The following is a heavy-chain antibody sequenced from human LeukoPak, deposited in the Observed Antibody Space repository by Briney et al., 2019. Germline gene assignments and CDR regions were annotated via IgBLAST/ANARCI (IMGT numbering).Heavy chain of an antibody. V-gene: IGHV4-61*01. CDR3: ATYSSGSTPFFDY. Sequence: SETLPLTCTVSGGSVSSGSYYWSWIRQPPGKGLEWIGYIYYSGSTNYNPSLKSRVTISVDTSKNQFSLKLSSVTAADTAVYYCATYSSGSTPFFDYWGQGTLVTVSS. D-gene: IGHD6-19*01. CDR2: IYYSGST. CDR1: GGSVSSGSYY. J-gene: IGHJ4*02.